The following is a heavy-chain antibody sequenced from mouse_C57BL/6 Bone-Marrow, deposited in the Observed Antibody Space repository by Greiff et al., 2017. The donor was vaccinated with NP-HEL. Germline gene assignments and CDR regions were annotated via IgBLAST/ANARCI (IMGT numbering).Heavy chain of an antibody. V-gene: IGHV1-19*01. J-gene: IGHJ2*01. CDR1: GYTFTDYY. CDR2: INPYNGGT. CDR3: ARFGGEEYYFDY. Sequence: EVQLQQSGPVLVKPGASVKMSCKASGYTFTDYYMNWVKQSHGKSLEWIGVINPYNGGTSYNQKFKGKATLTVDKSSSTAYMELNSLTSEDSAVYYCARFGGEEYYFDYWGQGTTLTVSS. D-gene: IGHD1-1*02.